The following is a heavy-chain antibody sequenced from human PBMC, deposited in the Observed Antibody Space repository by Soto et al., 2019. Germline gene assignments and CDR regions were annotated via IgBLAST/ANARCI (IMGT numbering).Heavy chain of an antibody. CDR1: GFTFSSYW. D-gene: IGHD6-19*01. Sequence: PGGSLRLSCPASGFTFSSYWMHWVRQAPGKGLLWVSRINSDGSSTSYADSVKGRFTISRDNAKNTLYLQMNSLRAEDTAVYYCARGGSWYSSYGMDVWGQGTTVTVSS. J-gene: IGHJ6*02. CDR3: ARGGSWYSSYGMDV. CDR2: INSDGSST. V-gene: IGHV3-74*01.